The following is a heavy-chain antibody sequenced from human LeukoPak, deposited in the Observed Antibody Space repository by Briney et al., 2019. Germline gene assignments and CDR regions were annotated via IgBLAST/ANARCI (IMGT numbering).Heavy chain of an antibody. CDR2: IRYDGSNK. CDR1: GFTFISYG. V-gene: IGHV3-30*02. CDR3: ARRVDTTMAPADG. Sequence: GGSLRLSCAASGFTFISYGMHWVRQAPGKGLEWVAFIRYDGSNKYYADSVKGRFTISIDNSKNTLYLQMNSLRAEDTAVYYCARRVDTTMAPADGCGKGTTVTVSS. J-gene: IGHJ6*04. D-gene: IGHD5-18*01.